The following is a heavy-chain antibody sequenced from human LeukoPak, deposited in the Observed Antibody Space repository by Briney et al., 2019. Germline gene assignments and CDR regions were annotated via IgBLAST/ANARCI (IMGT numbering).Heavy chain of an antibody. CDR3: ARVGALGGHDF. D-gene: IGHD1-26*01. Sequence: SETLPLTCAVSGDSISSSNWWSWVRQPPGKGLEWIGEIYHSGNTNYNPPLKSRVTIFLDKSKNQFSLKLNSVTAADTAVYYCARVGALGGHDFWGQGSLVTVSS. CDR2: IYHSGNT. CDR1: GDSISSSNW. J-gene: IGHJ4*02. V-gene: IGHV4-4*02.